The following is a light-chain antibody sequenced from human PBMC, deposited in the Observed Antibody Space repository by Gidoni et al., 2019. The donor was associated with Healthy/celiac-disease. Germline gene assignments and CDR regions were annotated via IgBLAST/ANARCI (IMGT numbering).Light chain of an antibody. CDR2: GAS. CDR3: QQYNNWPPLT. CDR1: QSVSSN. J-gene: IGKJ4*01. V-gene: IGKV3-15*01. Sequence: EIVMTQSPATLSVSPGERATLAGRASQSVSSNLAWYQQSPGQAPRLLIYGASTRATGIPARFSGSGSGTEFTLTISSLQSEDFAVYYCQQYNNWPPLTFGGGTKVEIK.